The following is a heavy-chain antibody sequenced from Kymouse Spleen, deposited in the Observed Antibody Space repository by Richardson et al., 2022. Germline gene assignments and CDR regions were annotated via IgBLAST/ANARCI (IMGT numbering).Heavy chain of an antibody. V-gene: IGHV3-23*04. CDR2: ISGSGGST. Sequence: EVQLVESGGGLVQPGGSLRLSCAASGFTFSSYAMSWVRQAPGKGLEWVSAISGSGGSTYYADSVKGRFTISRDNSKNTLYLQMNSLRAEDTAVYYCAKDLTIF*LVIALLLRYGRLGPRDHGHRLL. CDR1: GFTFSSYA. D-gene: IGHD3-9*01. CDR3: AKDLTIF*LVIALLLRYGR. J-gene: IGHJ6*02.